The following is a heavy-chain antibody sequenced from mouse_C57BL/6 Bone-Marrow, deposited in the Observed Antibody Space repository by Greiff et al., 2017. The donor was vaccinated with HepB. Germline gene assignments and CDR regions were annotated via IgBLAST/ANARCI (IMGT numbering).Heavy chain of an antibody. CDR3: AYWYFDV. CDR2: IDPSNSYT. V-gene: IGHV1-69*01. CDR1: GYTFTSYW. J-gene: IGHJ1*03. Sequence: VQLQQSGAELVMPGASVKLSCKASGYTFTSYWMHWVKQRPGQGLEWIGEIDPSNSYTNYNQKFKGKSTLTVDKSSSTAYMQLSSLTSEDSAVYYDAYWYFDVWGTGTTVTVSS.